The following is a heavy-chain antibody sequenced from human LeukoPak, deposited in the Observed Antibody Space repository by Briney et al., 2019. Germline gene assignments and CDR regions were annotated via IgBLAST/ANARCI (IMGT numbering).Heavy chain of an antibody. D-gene: IGHD2-2*02. CDR2: ISGGGGST. CDR1: GFTFSSYA. V-gene: IGHV3-23*01. J-gene: IGHJ4*02. CDR3: AKDLSVVVPAAIGY. Sequence: GGSLRLSCAASGFTFSSYAMSWVRQAPGKGLEWVSAISGGGGSTYYADSVKGRFTISRDNSKNTLYLQMNSLRAEDTAVYYCAKDLSVVVPAAIGYWGQGTLVTVSS.